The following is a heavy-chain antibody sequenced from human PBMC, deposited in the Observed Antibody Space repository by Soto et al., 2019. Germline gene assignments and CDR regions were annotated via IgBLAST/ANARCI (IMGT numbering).Heavy chain of an antibody. CDR1: GFTFSSYA. J-gene: IGHJ2*01. Sequence: EVQLLESGGGLVQPGGSLRLSCAASGFTFSSYAMSWVRQAPGKGLEWVSAISGSGGSTYYADSVKGRFTISRDTSKNTLYLQMNGLRAEDTAVYYCAKDRRSYWYFDLWGRGTLGTVCS. CDR2: ISGSGGST. CDR3: AKDRRSYWYFDL. V-gene: IGHV3-23*01.